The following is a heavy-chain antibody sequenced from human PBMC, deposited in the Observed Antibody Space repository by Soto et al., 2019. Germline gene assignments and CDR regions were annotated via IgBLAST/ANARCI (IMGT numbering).Heavy chain of an antibody. Sequence: GGSLRLSCAASGFTFSSYSMNWVRQAPGKGLEWVSSISSSSSYIYYADSVKGRFTISRDNAKNSLYLQMNSLRAEDTAVYYCAREGQQLVILEVGGMDVWGQGTTVTVSS. CDR1: GFTFSSYS. J-gene: IGHJ6*02. D-gene: IGHD6-13*01. CDR2: ISSSSSYI. CDR3: AREGQQLVILEVGGMDV. V-gene: IGHV3-21*01.